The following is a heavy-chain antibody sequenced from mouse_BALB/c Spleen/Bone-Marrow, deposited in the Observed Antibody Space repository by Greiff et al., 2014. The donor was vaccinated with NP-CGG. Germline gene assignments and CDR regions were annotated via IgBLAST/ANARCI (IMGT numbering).Heavy chain of an antibody. CDR1: GFSLTSYG. Sequence: QVQLKQSGPGLVAPSQSLSITCTVSGFSLTSYGVHWVRQPPGNGLEWLGVIWAGGSTNYNSTLMSRLTISKDNSKSQVFLKMNSLQTDDTAMYYCARYYYGFLDYWGQGTTLTVSS. J-gene: IGHJ2*01. V-gene: IGHV2-9*02. CDR2: IWAGGST. CDR3: ARYYYGFLDY. D-gene: IGHD1-2*01.